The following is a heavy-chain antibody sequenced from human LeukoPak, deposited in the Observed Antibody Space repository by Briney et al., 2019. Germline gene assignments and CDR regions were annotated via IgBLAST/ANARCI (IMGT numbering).Heavy chain of an antibody. CDR2: IRYDGSNK. D-gene: IGHD2-2*01. V-gene: IGHV3-30*02. Sequence: PGGSLRLSCAASGFTFSSYGMHWVRQAPGKGLEWVAFIRYDGSNKYYADSAKGRFTISRDNSKNTLSLQMNSLRPEDTAVYYCAKGYCSGTSCYSGLDWGQGTLVTVSS. J-gene: IGHJ4*02. CDR1: GFTFSSYG. CDR3: AKGYCSGTSCYSGLD.